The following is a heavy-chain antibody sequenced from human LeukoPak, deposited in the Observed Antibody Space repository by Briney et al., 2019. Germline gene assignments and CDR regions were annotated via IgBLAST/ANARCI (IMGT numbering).Heavy chain of an antibody. J-gene: IGHJ6*03. V-gene: IGHV1-2*02. CDR1: GFTLTGYY. CDR3: ARADSVPAGDYHYWYMDV. Sequence: GASVTVSFKASGFTLTGYYMHWVRQDPRQGLQWMGWIKPNSGDTDYAQKFQGRVTMTRDTSISTVYMELSSLRSDDTAVYYCARADSVPAGDYHYWYMDVWGKGTTVTVSS. CDR2: IKPNSGDT. D-gene: IGHD2-2*01.